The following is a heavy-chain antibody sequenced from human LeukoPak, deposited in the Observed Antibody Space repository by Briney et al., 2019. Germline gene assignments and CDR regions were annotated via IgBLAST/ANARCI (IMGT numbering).Heavy chain of an antibody. Sequence: GGSLRLSCAASGFTFSSYAMSWVRQAPGKGLEWVSGISGSGGSTYYTDSVKGRFTVSRDNSKNTLYLQINSLRAEDTTVYHCALIAVAGSPARPPDYWGQGTLVTVSS. CDR1: GFTFSSYA. V-gene: IGHV3-23*01. J-gene: IGHJ4*02. CDR3: ALIAVAGSPARPPDY. D-gene: IGHD6-19*01. CDR2: ISGSGGST.